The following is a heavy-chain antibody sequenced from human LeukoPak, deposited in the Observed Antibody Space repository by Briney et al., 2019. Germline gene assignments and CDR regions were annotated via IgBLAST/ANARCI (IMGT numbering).Heavy chain of an antibody. Sequence: GGSLRLSCAASGFTFSSYWMHWVRQAPWKGLEWVGFVRSKAYGGTTEYAASVKGRFTISRDDSKSIAYLQMNSLKTEDTAVYYCTRGGAYSYGYYYYGMDVWGQGTTVTVSS. CDR3: TRGGAYSYGYYYYGMDV. D-gene: IGHD5-18*01. CDR1: GFTFSSYW. J-gene: IGHJ6*02. CDR2: VRSKAYGGTT. V-gene: IGHV3-49*04.